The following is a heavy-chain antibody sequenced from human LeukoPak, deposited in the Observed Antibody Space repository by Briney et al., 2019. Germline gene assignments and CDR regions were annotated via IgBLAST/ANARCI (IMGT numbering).Heavy chain of an antibody. V-gene: IGHV4-39*07. CDR3: ARAGGSFIVPAAIRGSYYFDY. CDR2: IYYSGST. Sequence: SETLSLTCTVSGGSISSSSYYWGWIRQPPGKGLEWIGSIYYSGSTYYNPSLKSRVTISVDTSKNQFSLKLSSVTAADTAVYYCARAGGSFIVPAAIRGSYYFDYWGQGTLVTVSS. J-gene: IGHJ4*02. CDR1: GGSISSSSYY. D-gene: IGHD2-2*02.